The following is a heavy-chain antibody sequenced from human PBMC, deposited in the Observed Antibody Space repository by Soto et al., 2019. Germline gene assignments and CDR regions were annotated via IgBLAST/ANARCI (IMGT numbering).Heavy chain of an antibody. CDR3: ASGDAAGTWGYFYY. J-gene: IGHJ4*02. V-gene: IGHV1-2*04. CDR1: GYTFTGYY. D-gene: IGHD3-16*01. Sequence: ASVKVSCKASGYTFTGYYMHWVRQAPGQGLEWMGWINPNSGGTNYAQKFQGWVTMTRDTSISTAYMELSRLRSDDTAVYYCASGDAAGTWGYFYYWGQGTLVTVSS. CDR2: INPNSGGT.